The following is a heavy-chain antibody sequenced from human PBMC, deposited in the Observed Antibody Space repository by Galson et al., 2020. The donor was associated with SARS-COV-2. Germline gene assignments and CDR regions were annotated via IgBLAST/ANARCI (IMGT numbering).Heavy chain of an antibody. CDR1: GGSISSSNW. Sequence: SETLSLTCAVSGGSISSSNWWRWVRQPPGKGLEWLGEIYHSGSTNYNPSLKSRVTISVDKSKNQFSLKLSSVTAADTAVYYCARANQDIVVVVAASLGADWYFDLWGRGTLVTVSS. D-gene: IGHD2-15*01. CDR2: IYHSGST. J-gene: IGHJ2*01. CDR3: ARANQDIVVVVAASLGADWYFDL. V-gene: IGHV4-4*02.